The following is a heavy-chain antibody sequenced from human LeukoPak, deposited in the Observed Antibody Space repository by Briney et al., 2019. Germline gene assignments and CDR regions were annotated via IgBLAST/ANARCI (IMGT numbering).Heavy chain of an antibody. CDR3: ARHGRLKVAGLGSSRFDY. CDR1: GGSISSYY. J-gene: IGHJ4*02. V-gene: IGHV4-59*04. D-gene: IGHD6-19*01. Sequence: SETLSLTCTVSGGSISSYYWSWIRQPPGKGLEWIGYIYYSGSTYYNPSLKSRVTISVDTSKNQFSLKLSSVTAADTAVYYCARHGRLKVAGLGSSRFDYWGQGTLVTVSS. CDR2: IYYSGST.